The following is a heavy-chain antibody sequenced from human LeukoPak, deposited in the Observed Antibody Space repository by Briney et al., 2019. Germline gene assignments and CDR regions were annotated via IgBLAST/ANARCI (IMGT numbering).Heavy chain of an antibody. Sequence: SETLSLTCSVSGGSISTYSWNWIRQPAGKGLEWIGRVYASGRTNYNPSLKSRVTMSEDTSKNQFSLKVRSVTAADTAVYYCARATSGQFYYVDYWGQGALVTVSS. CDR1: GGSISTYS. V-gene: IGHV4-4*07. CDR2: VYASGRT. J-gene: IGHJ4*02. D-gene: IGHD6-19*01. CDR3: ARATSGQFYYVDY.